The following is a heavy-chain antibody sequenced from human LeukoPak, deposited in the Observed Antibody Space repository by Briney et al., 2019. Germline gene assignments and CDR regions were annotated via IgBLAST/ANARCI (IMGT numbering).Heavy chain of an antibody. D-gene: IGHD3-16*01. J-gene: IGHJ4*02. CDR3: AGDRGSPNVYVWGNYFDS. Sequence: GASVKVSCKASGYNFNAFYVHWVRQAPGQGLEWMGIVNPNLGTAAYAQKFRGSVTMTRDTSASTYYLELDSLKSEDTAVYYCAGDRGSPNVYVWGNYFDSWGQGTLVTVSS. CDR2: VNPNLGTA. V-gene: IGHV1-46*02. CDR1: GYNFNAFY.